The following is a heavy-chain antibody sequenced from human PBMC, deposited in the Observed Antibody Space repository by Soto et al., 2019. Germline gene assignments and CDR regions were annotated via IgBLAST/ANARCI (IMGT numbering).Heavy chain of an antibody. CDR2: IYYIGST. J-gene: IGHJ5*02. D-gene: IGHD3-3*02. CDR3: ASPKIAFYNWFDP. V-gene: IGHV4-39*01. Sequence: ETLSLTCTVSGGSISSSSYYWGWIRQPPGKGLEWIGSIYYIGSTYYNPSLKSRVTISVDTSKNQFSLKLSSVTAADTAVYYCASPKIAFYNWFDPWGQGTLVTVSS. CDR1: GGSISSSSYY.